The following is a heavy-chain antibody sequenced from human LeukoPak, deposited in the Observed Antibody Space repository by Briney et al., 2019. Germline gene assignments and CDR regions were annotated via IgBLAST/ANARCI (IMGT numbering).Heavy chain of an antibody. CDR1: GGSISSSSYY. Sequence: SETLSLTCTVSGGSISSSSYYWGWIRQPPGKGLEWIGSIHYSGSTYYNPSLKSRVTISVDTSKNQFSLKLSSVTAADTAVYYCAGLWFGVDYWGQGTLVTVSS. CDR3: AGLWFGVDY. J-gene: IGHJ4*02. CDR2: IHYSGST. D-gene: IGHD3-10*01. V-gene: IGHV4-39*07.